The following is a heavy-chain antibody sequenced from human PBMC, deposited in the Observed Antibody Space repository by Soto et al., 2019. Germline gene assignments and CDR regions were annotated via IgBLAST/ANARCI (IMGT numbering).Heavy chain of an antibody. J-gene: IGHJ4*02. Sequence: TLSLTCSVSGCSLSSGGFYWSWIRLTPGKGLEWIGHMYFTGTTYYNPSLRGRLTMPVDPSRNQFSLRLTSVTAADTAVYFCARERPVAPGPPRNLLDVWRQGILVTVSS. D-gene: IGHD1-1*01. CDR1: GCSLSSGGFY. V-gene: IGHV4-31*03. CDR2: MYFTGTT. CDR3: ARERPVAPGPPRNLLDV.